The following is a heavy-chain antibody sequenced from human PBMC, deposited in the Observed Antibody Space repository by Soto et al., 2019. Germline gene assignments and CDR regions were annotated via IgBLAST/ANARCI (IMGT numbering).Heavy chain of an antibody. J-gene: IGHJ4*02. CDR3: ARDRTRTGYHLDY. Sequence: PSETLSLTCTVPGGSISSGDYYWSWIRQPPGKGLEWIGYIYYSGSTYYNPSLKSRVTISVDTSKNQFSLKLSSVTAADTAVYYCARDRTRTGYHLDYWGQGTLVTVSS. D-gene: IGHD5-12*01. CDR2: IYYSGST. CDR1: GGSISSGDYY. V-gene: IGHV4-30-4*01.